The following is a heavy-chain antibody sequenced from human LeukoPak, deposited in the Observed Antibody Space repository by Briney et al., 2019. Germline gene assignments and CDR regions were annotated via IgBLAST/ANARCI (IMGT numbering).Heavy chain of an antibody. CDR1: GFTFSSYW. CDR3: ARRGEMATLDYYYYMDV. Sequence: GGSLRLSCAASGFTFSSYWMSWVRQAPGKGLEWVANIKKDGSEKYYVDSVKGRFTISRDNAKNSLYLQMNSLRAEDTAVYYCARRGEMATLDYYYYMDVWGKGTTVTISS. D-gene: IGHD5-24*01. J-gene: IGHJ6*03. CDR2: IKKDGSEK. V-gene: IGHV3-7*03.